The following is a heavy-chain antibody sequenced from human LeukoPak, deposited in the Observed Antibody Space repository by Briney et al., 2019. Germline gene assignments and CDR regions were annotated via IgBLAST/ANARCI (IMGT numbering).Heavy chain of an antibody. J-gene: IGHJ4*02. CDR3: AREEAVADFFDY. CDR2: VYYTGNT. CDR1: GGSLTSYY. Sequence: PSETLSLTCTVSGGSLTSYYWSWIRQPPGKGLEWIGYVYYTGNTNYNTSLKTRVTMSLDTSKKQFSLKLSSVTAADTAVDYCAREEAVADFFDYWGQGTLVTVSS. D-gene: IGHD6-19*01. V-gene: IGHV4-59*01.